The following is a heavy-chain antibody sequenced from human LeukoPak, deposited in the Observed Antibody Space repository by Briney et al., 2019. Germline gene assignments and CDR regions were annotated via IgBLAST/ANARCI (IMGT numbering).Heavy chain of an antibody. Sequence: SQTPSPTCTVSGGSISSGSYYWSWIRQPAGKGLEWIGRIYTSGSTNYNPSLKSRVTISVDTSKNQFSLKLSSVTAADTAVYYCARRILPEGGGNAFDIWGQGTMVTVSS. CDR1: GGSISSGSYY. CDR2: IYTSGST. J-gene: IGHJ3*02. CDR3: ARRILPEGGGNAFDI. D-gene: IGHD3-16*01. V-gene: IGHV4-61*02.